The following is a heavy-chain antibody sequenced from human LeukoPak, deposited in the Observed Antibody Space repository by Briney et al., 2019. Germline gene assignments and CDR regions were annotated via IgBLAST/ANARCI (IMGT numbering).Heavy chain of an antibody. Sequence: SETLSLTCAVSGGSIRSSNWWSWIRQPPGKGLEWIGEINHGGSTNYNPSLKSRVTISVDTSKDQFSLKLSSVTAADTAVYYCARRRPYYYYYMDVWGKGTTVTVSS. J-gene: IGHJ6*03. CDR2: INHGGST. CDR1: GGSIRSSNW. CDR3: ARRRPYYYYYMDV. V-gene: IGHV4-4*02.